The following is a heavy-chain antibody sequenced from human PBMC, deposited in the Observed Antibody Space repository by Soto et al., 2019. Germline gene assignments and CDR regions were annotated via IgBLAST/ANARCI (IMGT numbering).Heavy chain of an antibody. J-gene: IGHJ6*02. CDR2: ISYTGSA. CDR1: GGSISRGDYY. D-gene: IGHD2-21*02. Sequence: SETLSLTCTVAGGSISRGDYYWHWIRQPPGKGLEWIGHISYTGSASYNPSLKSRLTMSIDTPNNQVSLKVTSVTAADTALYYCAGRLVRPHLTAYSFGMNVWGQRTTLTVSS. CDR3: AGRLVRPHLTAYSFGMNV. V-gene: IGHV4-30-4*01.